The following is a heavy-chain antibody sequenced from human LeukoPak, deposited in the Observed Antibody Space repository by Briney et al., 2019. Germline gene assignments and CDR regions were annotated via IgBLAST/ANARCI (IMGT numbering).Heavy chain of an antibody. V-gene: IGHV1-69*05. CDR2: IMPLFGTA. D-gene: IGHD4-17*01. CDR1: GGTFNNSA. CDR3: ARDVHGDYGSGWFDP. Sequence: SVKVSCKTSGGTFNNSAISWVRQAPGQGLEWLGGIMPLFGTAGYAQKFQGRVTITKDESTRTVYLVLTSLTSDDTAVYYCARDVHGDYGSGWFDPWGQGTLVSVSS. J-gene: IGHJ5*02.